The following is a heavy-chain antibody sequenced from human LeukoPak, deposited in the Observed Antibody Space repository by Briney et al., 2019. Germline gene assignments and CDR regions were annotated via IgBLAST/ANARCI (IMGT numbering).Heavy chain of an antibody. V-gene: IGHV1-2*02. CDR2: INPNSGGT. Sequence: GASVKVSCKASGYTFTGYYMHWVRQAPGQGLEWMGWINPNSGGTNYAQKLQGRVTMTTDTSTSTAYMELRSLRSDDTAVYYCARDLRHYDILTGYYRWFDPWGQGTLVTVSS. D-gene: IGHD3-9*01. CDR3: ARDLRHYDILTGYYRWFDP. J-gene: IGHJ5*02. CDR1: GYTFTGYY.